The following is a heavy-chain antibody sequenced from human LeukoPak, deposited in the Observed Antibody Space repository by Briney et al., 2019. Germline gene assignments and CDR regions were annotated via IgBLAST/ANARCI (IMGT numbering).Heavy chain of an antibody. Sequence: GGSLRLSCAASGFTFSSYAMSWVRQAPGKGLEWVAVISYDGSNKCYADSVKGRFTISRDNSKNTLYLQMNSLRPEDTAVYFCASTTGSYYYYGMDVWGQGTTVTVSS. CDR2: ISYDGSNK. CDR1: GFTFSSYA. V-gene: IGHV3-30-3*01. J-gene: IGHJ6*02. CDR3: ASTTGSYYYYGMDV. D-gene: IGHD3-10*01.